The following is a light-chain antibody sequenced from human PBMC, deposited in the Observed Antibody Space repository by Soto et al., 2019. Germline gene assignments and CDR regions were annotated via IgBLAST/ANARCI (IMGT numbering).Light chain of an antibody. V-gene: IGLV2-8*01. CDR2: DVT. CDR3: SSYAGTHIV. CDR1: SSDVGGYDY. J-gene: IGLJ1*01. Sequence: QSALTQPPSASGSPGQSVTISCTGTSSDVGGYDYVSWYQQHPGKAPKLMIYDVTKRPSGVPDRFSGSKSANTASLTVSGLQAEDEAEYYCSSYAGTHIVFGTGTKVTVL.